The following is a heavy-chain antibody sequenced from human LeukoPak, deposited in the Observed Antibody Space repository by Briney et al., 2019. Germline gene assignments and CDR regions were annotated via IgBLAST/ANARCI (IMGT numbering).Heavy chain of an antibody. CDR1: GGSISSGSYY. Sequence: SETLSLTCTVSGGSISSGSYYWSWIRQPAGKGLERIGRIYTSGSTNYNPSLKSRVTISVDTSKNQFSLKLSSVTAADTAVYYCATDGGNSYYYYYMDVWGKGTTVTVSS. CDR3: ATDGGNSYYYYYMDV. CDR2: IYTSGST. V-gene: IGHV4-61*02. D-gene: IGHD4-23*01. J-gene: IGHJ6*03.